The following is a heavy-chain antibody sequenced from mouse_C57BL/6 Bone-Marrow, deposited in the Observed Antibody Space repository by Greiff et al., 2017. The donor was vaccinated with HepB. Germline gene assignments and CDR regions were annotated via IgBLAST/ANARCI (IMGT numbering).Heavy chain of an antibody. J-gene: IGHJ3*01. V-gene: IGHV1-42*01. D-gene: IGHD2-5*01. CDR1: GYSFTGYY. CDR3: SRKYSNSFAY. Sequence: EVKLQQSGPELVKPGASVKISCKASGYSFTGYYMNWVKQSPEKSLEWIGEITPSTGGTTYNQKFKAKATLTVDKSSSTAYMQLKSLTSEDSAVYYCSRKYSNSFAYWGQGTLVTVSA. CDR2: ITPSTGGT.